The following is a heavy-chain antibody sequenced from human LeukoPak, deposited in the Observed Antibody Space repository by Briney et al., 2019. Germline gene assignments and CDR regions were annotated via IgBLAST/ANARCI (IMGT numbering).Heavy chain of an antibody. J-gene: IGHJ4*02. V-gene: IGHV3-30*18. CDR2: ISYDGSNK. CDR3: AKDPSMENGFDY. D-gene: IGHD1-1*01. CDR1: GFTFSSYG. Sequence: GRSLRLSCAASGFTFSSYGMHWVRQAPGKGLEWVAVISYDGSNKYYADSVKGRFTISRDNSKNTLYLQMNSLRAEDTAVYYCAKDPSMENGFDYWGQGTLVTVSS.